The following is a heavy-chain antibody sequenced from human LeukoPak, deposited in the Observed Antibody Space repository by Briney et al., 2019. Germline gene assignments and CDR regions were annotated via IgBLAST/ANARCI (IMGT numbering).Heavy chain of an antibody. J-gene: IGHJ5*02. CDR3: ARDRYDFWSVYSLNWFDP. V-gene: IGHV3-48*03. Sequence: PGGSLRLSCAAYGFTFSSYEMKWVRQAPGKGGEGVSYISSSCITIYYSDSVKGRFTISRDHANYSLYLQMNSLRAEDTAVYYCARDRYDFWSVYSLNWFDPWGQGTLVTVSS. CDR1: GFTFSSYE. D-gene: IGHD3-3*01. CDR2: ISSSCITI.